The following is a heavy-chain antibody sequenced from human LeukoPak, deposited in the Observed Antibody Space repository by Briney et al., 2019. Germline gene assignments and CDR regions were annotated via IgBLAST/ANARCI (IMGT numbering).Heavy chain of an antibody. CDR2: IYSGGGT. Sequence: GGSLRLSCAASGFTVSSNYMSWVRQAPGKGLEWVSVIYSGGGTYSADSVKGRFTISRDNSKNTLYFQMNTLRVEDTAVYYCARGDGFMIRDWGQGTLVTVSS. CDR1: GFTVSSNY. V-gene: IGHV3-66*01. D-gene: IGHD3-10*01. CDR3: ARGDGFMIRD. J-gene: IGHJ4*02.